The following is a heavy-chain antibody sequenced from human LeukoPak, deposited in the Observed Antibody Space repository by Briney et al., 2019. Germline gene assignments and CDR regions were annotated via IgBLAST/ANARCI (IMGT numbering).Heavy chain of an antibody. D-gene: IGHD1/OR15-1a*01. V-gene: IGHV1-46*01. CDR1: GYRFTSYW. J-gene: IGHJ5*02. CDR3: ARDNSAGTPTYWWFDP. CDR2: INPSGSGT. Sequence: ASVKVSCKASGYRFTSYWMHWVRHAPGQGLEWMGVINPSGSGTRYAQPLQGRVTMTRDTSTNTDYMELSSLTSEDTAVYYCARDNSAGTPTYWWFDPWGQGTLVTVSS.